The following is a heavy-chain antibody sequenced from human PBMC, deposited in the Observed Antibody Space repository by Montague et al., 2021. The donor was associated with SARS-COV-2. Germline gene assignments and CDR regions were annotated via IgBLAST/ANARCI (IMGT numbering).Heavy chain of an antibody. CDR1: GESFSGYY. CDR2: INHRGST. Sequence: SETLSLTCAVYGESFSGYYWTWISQPQGKGLEWIGDINHRGSTKYNPSLKSRVTISVDTSKNQFSLRLSSVTAADTAVYYCARGHQGTTMIVVVMVGEQYYFDYWGQGTLVTVFS. V-gene: IGHV4-34*01. CDR3: ARGHQGTTMIVVVMVGEQYYFDY. J-gene: IGHJ4*02. D-gene: IGHD3-22*01.